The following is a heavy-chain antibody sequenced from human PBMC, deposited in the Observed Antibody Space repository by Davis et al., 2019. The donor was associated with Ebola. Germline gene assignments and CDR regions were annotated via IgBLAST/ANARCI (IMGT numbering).Heavy chain of an antibody. CDR3: ARGTAMVPYYYYGMDV. Sequence: GESLKISCVASGFTFSSYTMNWVRQAPGKGLEWLSYISSSSLTTYSADSVKGRFTVSRDNSKNTLYLQMNSLRAEDTAVYYCARGTAMVPYYYYGMDVWGKGTTVTVSS. CDR2: ISSSSLTT. CDR1: GFTFSSYT. V-gene: IGHV3-48*01. D-gene: IGHD5-18*01. J-gene: IGHJ6*04.